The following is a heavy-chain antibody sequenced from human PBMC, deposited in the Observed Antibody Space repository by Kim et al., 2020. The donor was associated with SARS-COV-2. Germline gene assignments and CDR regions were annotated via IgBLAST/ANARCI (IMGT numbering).Heavy chain of an antibody. CDR2: ISYDGSNK. D-gene: IGHD2-15*01. V-gene: IGHV3-30*18. CDR3: AKGGSRTDRPVAATNYYYYGMDV. Sequence: GGSLRLSCAASGFTFSSYGMHWVRQAPGKGLEWVAVISYDGSNKYYADSVKGRFTISRDNSKNTLYLQMNSLRAEDTAVYYCAKGGSRTDRPVAATNYYYYGMDVWGQGTTVTVSS. CDR1: GFTFSSYG. J-gene: IGHJ6*02.